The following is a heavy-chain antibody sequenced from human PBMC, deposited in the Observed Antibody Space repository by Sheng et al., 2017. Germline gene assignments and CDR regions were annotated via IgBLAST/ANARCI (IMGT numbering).Heavy chain of an antibody. CDR2: PSIFGST. V-gene: IGHV4-39*01. D-gene: IGHD6-19*01. J-gene: IGHJ2*01. CDR3: ATQRYSSGWYWYFDL. Sequence: QLQLQESGPGLVKPSETLSLTCTVSGGSISNHDYFWTLDPPVPRAGAGVDWECPSIFGSTYFSPSLRSRVTVSLDKSKNQLSLSLTSVTATDTAVYYCATQRYSSGWYWYFDLWGLAPWS. CDR1: GGSISNHDYF.